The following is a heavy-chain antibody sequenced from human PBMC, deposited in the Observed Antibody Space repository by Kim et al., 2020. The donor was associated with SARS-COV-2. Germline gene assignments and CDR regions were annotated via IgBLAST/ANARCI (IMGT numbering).Heavy chain of an antibody. V-gene: IGHV4-34*01. Sequence: YNPSLKSRVTISVDTPKNQFSLKLSSVPAADTAVYYCARGFSTRVDAFDIWGQGTMVTVSS. CDR3: ARGFSTRVDAFDI. D-gene: IGHD5-12*01. J-gene: IGHJ3*02.